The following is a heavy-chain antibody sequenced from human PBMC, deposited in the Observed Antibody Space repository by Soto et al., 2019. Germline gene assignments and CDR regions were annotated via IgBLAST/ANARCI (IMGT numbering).Heavy chain of an antibody. CDR3: ARDSPGGGMSAATPWYFDY. J-gene: IGHJ4*02. CDR2: ISYDGSNK. CDR1: GFTFSSYA. Sequence: QVQLVESGGGVVQPGRSLRLSCAASGFTFSSYAMHWVRQAPGKGLEWVTVISYDGSNKYYVDSVKGRFTISRDNSKKXLXXQRTSLRAEDTVVYYCARDSPGGGMSAATPWYFDYWGQGTLVTVSS. V-gene: IGHV3-30-3*01. D-gene: IGHD6-13*01.